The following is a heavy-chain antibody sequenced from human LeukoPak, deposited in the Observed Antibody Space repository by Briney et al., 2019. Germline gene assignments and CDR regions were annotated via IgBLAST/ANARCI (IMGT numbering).Heavy chain of an antibody. CDR3: ARGVISVALVDY. CDR1: GFTFSSYS. V-gene: IGHV3-21*01. D-gene: IGHD6-19*01. J-gene: IGHJ4*02. CDR2: ISSSSSLI. Sequence: GGSLRLFCAASGFTFSSYSMFWVRQAPGKGLEWVSSISSSSSLIYYADSVKGRFTISRDNAKNSLYLQMNSLRAEDTAMYFCARGVISVALVDYWGQGTLVTVSS.